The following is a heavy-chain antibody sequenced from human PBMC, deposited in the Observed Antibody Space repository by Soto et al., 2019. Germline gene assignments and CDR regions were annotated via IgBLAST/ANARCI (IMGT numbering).Heavy chain of an antibody. CDR3: ARSYSSSWYGDAFDI. CDR2: ISYDGSNK. J-gene: IGHJ3*02. D-gene: IGHD6-13*01. Sequence: GGSLRLSCAASGFTFSSYGMHWVRQAPGKGLEWVAVISYDGSNKYYADSVKGRFTISRDNSKNSLYLQMNSLRAEDTAVYYCARSYSSSWYGDAFDIWGQGTMVTVSS. CDR1: GFTFSSYG. V-gene: IGHV3-30*03.